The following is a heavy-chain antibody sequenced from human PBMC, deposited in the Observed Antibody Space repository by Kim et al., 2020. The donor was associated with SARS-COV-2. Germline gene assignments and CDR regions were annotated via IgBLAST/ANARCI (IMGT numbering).Heavy chain of an antibody. Sequence: SETLSLTCTVSGYSISSGYYWGWIRQPPGKGLAWIGSIYHSGSTYYNPALKSRVTISVDTSKNQFSLKLSSMTAADTAVYYCAREGYYDSSGYYQRGPYYSDYWGPGTLVTASS. CDR2: IYHSGST. V-gene: IGHV4-38-2*02. CDR3: AREGYYDSSGYYQRGPYYSDY. D-gene: IGHD3-22*01. CDR1: GYSISSGYY. J-gene: IGHJ4*02.